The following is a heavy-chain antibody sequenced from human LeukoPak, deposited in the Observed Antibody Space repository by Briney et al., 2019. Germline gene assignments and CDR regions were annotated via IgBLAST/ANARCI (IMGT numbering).Heavy chain of an antibody. V-gene: IGHV3-23*01. CDR2: ISGSGGST. D-gene: IGHD3-22*01. Sequence: GGSLRLSCAASGFTFSSYAMSWVRQAPGKGLEWVSAISGSGGSTYYADSVKGRFTISRDNSKNTLYLQMNSLRAEDTAVYYCANVPFHYYDSSGYYSHFDYWGQGTLVTVSS. CDR3: ANVPFHYYDSSGYYSHFDY. J-gene: IGHJ4*02. CDR1: GFTFSSYA.